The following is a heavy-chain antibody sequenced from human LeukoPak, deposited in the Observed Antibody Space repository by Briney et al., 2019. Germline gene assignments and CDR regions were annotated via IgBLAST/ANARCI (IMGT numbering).Heavy chain of an antibody. Sequence: PSETLSLTCTVSGYSISSGYYWGWIRQPPGKGLEWIGSIYHSGNTYYNPSLKSRVTISVDTSKNQFSLKLSSVTAADTAVYYCARSQWLVNYYYYYMDVWGKGTTVTVSS. V-gene: IGHV4-38-2*02. J-gene: IGHJ6*03. CDR3: ARSQWLVNYYYYYMDV. CDR1: GYSISSGYY. CDR2: IYHSGNT. D-gene: IGHD6-19*01.